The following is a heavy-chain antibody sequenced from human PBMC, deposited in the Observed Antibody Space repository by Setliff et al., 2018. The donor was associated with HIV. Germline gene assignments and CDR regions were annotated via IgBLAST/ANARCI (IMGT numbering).Heavy chain of an antibody. CDR3: ARERLSRLGFDY. J-gene: IGHJ4*02. CDR1: GDSIGSGSHY. V-gene: IGHV4-61*09. D-gene: IGHD1-1*01. Sequence: SETLSLTCTVSGDSIGSGSHYWSWIRQPAGKGLEWIGHIYTGGNANYNPSLQSRVTISVDTSKNQFSLMLGSMTAADTAVYYCARERLSRLGFDYWGQGTLVTVSS. CDR2: IYTGGNA.